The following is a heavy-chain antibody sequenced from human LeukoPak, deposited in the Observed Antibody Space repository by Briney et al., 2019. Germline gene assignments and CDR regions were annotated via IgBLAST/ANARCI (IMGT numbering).Heavy chain of an antibody. CDR1: GYTLSTYD. D-gene: IGHD3-10*01. J-gene: IGHJ3*02. V-gene: IGHV3-13*01. CDR3: AREMSGSNDAFDI. Sequence: GGSLRLSCAASGYTLSTYDMHWVRQVTGEALEWVSMIYEAGNTYYTGSVKGRFTISRENAKNSLYLQMHGLTAGDTAVYYCAREMSGSNDAFDIWGPGTMVTVSS. CDR2: IYEAGNT.